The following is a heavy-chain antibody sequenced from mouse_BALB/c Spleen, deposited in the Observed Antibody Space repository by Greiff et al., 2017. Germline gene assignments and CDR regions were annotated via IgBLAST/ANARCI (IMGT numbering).Heavy chain of an antibody. CDR1: GFTFTDYY. Sequence: EVMLVESGGGLVQPGGSLRLSCATSGFTFTDYYMSWVRQPPGKALEWLGFIRNKANGYTTEYSASVKGRFTISRDNSQSILYLQMNTLRAEDSATYYCARDAIYYDYEGGYAMDYWGQGTSVTVSS. CDR2: IRNKANGYTT. V-gene: IGHV7-3*02. CDR3: ARDAIYYDYEGGYAMDY. J-gene: IGHJ4*01. D-gene: IGHD2-4*01.